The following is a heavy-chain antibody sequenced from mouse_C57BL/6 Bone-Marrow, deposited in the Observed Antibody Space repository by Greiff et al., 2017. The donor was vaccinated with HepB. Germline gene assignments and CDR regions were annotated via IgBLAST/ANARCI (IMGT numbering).Heavy chain of an antibody. V-gene: IGHV10-1*01. D-gene: IGHD2-4*01. CDR3: VRNEYDGEAY. J-gene: IGHJ3*01. CDR1: GFGFNTYA. Sequence: EVKLVESGGGLVQPKGSLKLSCAASGFGFNTYAMNWVRQDPGKGLEWVARIRSKSNNYATYYANSVKDRFTISRDDSESMLYLQMNNLKTEDTAMYYCVRNEYDGEAYWGQGTLVTVSA. CDR2: IRSKSNNYAT.